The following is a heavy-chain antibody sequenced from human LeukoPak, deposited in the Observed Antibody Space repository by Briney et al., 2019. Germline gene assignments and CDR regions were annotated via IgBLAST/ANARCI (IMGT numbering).Heavy chain of an antibody. CDR3: SRDIATTPVY. CDR1: GFTFSHYW. V-gene: IGHV3-74*01. Sequence: GRSLRLSCAASGFTFSHYWMHSVRQAPGKWLVLLSRVSNDGTDTTYADSVKGRFTISRDNAKNTVYLQLNSLGVEDTAVYYCSRDIATTPVYRGQGTLVTVSS. J-gene: IGHJ4*02. D-gene: IGHD2-15*01. CDR2: VSNDGTDT.